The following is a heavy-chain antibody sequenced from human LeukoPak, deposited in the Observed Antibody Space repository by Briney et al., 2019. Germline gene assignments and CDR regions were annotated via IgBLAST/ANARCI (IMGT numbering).Heavy chain of an antibody. CDR3: ARHPEQSSGY. CDR2: IDPSDSYP. CDR1: GYGFTNYW. J-gene: IGHJ4*02. V-gene: IGHV5-10-1*01. Sequence: GESLKISCKASGYGFTNYWIYWVRQMPGKGLEWMGRIDPSDSYPNYSPSFQGHVTISVDKSISTAYLQWSSLKASDTAMYYCARHPEQSSGYWGQGTLVTVSS. D-gene: IGHD6-19*01.